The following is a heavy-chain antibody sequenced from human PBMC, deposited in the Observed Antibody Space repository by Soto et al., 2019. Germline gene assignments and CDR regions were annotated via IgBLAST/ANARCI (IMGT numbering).Heavy chain of an antibody. CDR1: GFTFSNYG. Sequence: EVQLLESGGGLVQPGGSLRVSCTASGFTFSNYGMSWVRQAPGKGLEWVSSISGSGGGIYYADSVRGRFTISRDNSKNTLDLQMNELRVEDTAVYYCAKNPSLIVVEWFDPWGQGTLVTVSS. CDR3: AKNPSLIVVEWFDP. J-gene: IGHJ5*02. CDR2: ISGSGGGI. D-gene: IGHD2-15*01. V-gene: IGHV3-23*01.